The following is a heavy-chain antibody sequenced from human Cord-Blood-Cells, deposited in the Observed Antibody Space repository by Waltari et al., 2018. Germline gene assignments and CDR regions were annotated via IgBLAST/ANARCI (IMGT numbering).Heavy chain of an antibody. J-gene: IGHJ4*02. CDR2: IYHSGST. Sequence: QVQLQESGPGLVKPSETLSLTCAVSGYSISSGYYWGWIRQPPGKGLEWIGSIYHSGSTYYNPSLKSRVTISVDTSKNQFSLKLSSVTAADTAVYYCARDPRGSFDYWGQGTLVTVSS. V-gene: IGHV4-38-2*02. D-gene: IGHD1-26*01. CDR1: GYSISSGYY. CDR3: ARDPRGSFDY.